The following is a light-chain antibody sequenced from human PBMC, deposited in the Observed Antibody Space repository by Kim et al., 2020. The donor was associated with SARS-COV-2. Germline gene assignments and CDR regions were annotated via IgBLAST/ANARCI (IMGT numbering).Light chain of an antibody. Sequence: SYELTQPPSVSVAPGPTARRTCSGEKVGSKYACWYQQEPGQSPVLVIYQDSKRPSVIPERFSGSNSGNTATLTISGTQAMDEADYYCQAWDSSKHVVFGGVTQLTVL. CDR1: KVGSKY. CDR3: QAWDSSKHVV. J-gene: IGLJ2*01. CDR2: QDS. V-gene: IGLV3-1*01.